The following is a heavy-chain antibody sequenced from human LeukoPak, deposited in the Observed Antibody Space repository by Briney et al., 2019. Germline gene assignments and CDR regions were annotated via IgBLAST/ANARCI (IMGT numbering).Heavy chain of an antibody. Sequence: ASVKVSCKASGYTFTSYYMHWVRQAPGQGLEWMGIINPSGGSTSYAQKFQGRVTMTRDTSTSTVYMELSSLRSEDTAVYYCARDKDGASGWSRFHNWFDPWGQGTLVTVSS. CDR1: GYTFTSYY. J-gene: IGHJ5*02. V-gene: IGHV1-46*01. CDR3: ARDKDGASGWSRFHNWFDP. CDR2: INPSGGST. D-gene: IGHD6-19*01.